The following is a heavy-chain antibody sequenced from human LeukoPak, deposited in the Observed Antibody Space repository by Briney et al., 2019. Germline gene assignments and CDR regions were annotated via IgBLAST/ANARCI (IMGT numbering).Heavy chain of an antibody. CDR2: ISSTSTTV. J-gene: IGHJ4*02. V-gene: IGHV3-48*04. CDR3: ARGLDCRSTSCYLDT. Sequence: PGGSLRLSCAASGFTFSDYSMEWVRQAPGKGLEWISYISSTSTTVYYAGSVQGRFTTFRDNAKNSLYLQMNSLRAEDTAVYYCARGLDCRSTSCYLDTWGQGTLVTVSS. D-gene: IGHD2-2*01. CDR1: GFTFSDYS.